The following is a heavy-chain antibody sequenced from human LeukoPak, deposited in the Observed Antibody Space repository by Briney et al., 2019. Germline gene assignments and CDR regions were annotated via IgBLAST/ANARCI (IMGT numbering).Heavy chain of an antibody. J-gene: IGHJ3*02. Sequence: GASVKVSCKASGYTFTSYGISWVRQAPGQGLEWMGWISAYNGNTNYAQKLQGRVTMTTDTSTSTAYMELRSLRSDDTAVYYCARDSGDYPREPPEYAFDIWGQGTMVTVSS. CDR2: ISAYNGNT. CDR1: GYTFTSYG. CDR3: ARDSGDYPREPPEYAFDI. D-gene: IGHD4-17*01. V-gene: IGHV1-18*01.